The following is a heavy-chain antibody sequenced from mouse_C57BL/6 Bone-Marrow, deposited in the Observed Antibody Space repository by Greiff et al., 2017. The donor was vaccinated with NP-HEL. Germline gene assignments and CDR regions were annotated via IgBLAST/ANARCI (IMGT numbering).Heavy chain of an antibody. V-gene: IGHV5-6*01. CDR2: ISSGGSYT. D-gene: IGHD1-1*01. Sequence: EVQVVESGGDLVKPGGSLKLSCAASGFTFSSYGMSWVRQTPDKRLEWVATISSGGSYTYYPDSVKGRFTISRDNAKNTLYLQMSSLKSEDTAMYYCAQDYYGRGYFDYWGQGTTLTVSS. CDR3: AQDYYGRGYFDY. CDR1: GFTFSSYG. J-gene: IGHJ2*01.